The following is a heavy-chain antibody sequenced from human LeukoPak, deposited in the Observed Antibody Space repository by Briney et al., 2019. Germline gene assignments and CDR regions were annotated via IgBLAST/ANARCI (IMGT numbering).Heavy chain of an antibody. J-gene: IGHJ4*02. CDR2: INPNSGGT. D-gene: IGHD1-26*01. V-gene: IGHV1-2*02. Sequence: ASVKVSCKASGYTFTGYYMHWVRQAPGQGLEWMGWINPNSGGTNYAQKFQGRVTMTRDTSISTAYMELSRLRSDDTAVYYCARDRPEEWEPIDYWGQGTLVTVSS. CDR3: ARDRPEEWEPIDY. CDR1: GYTFTGYY.